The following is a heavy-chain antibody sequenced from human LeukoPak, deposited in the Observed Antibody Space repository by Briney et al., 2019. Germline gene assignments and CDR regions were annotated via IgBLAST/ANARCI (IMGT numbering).Heavy chain of an antibody. CDR2: IYHSGST. Sequence: SQTLSLTCTVSGGSISSGSYYWSWIRQPAGKGLEWIGSIYHSGSTYYNPSLKSRVTISVDTSKNQFSLKLSSVTAADTAVYYCASGWGSDYWGQGTLVTVSS. D-gene: IGHD6-19*01. J-gene: IGHJ4*02. V-gene: IGHV4-61*02. CDR3: ASGWGSDY. CDR1: GGSISSGSYY.